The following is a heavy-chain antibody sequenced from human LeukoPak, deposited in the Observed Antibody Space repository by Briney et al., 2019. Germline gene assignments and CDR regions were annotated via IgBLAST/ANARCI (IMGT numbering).Heavy chain of an antibody. V-gene: IGHV3-7*01. CDR2: IKRDGSEK. D-gene: IGHD5-18*01. J-gene: IGHJ4*02. Sequence: GGSLRLSCAASGFTFSSHWMSWVRQAPGKGLEWVANIKRDGSEKYYVDAVKGRFTISRDNAKTSLYLQMNSLRAEDTAVYYCARDLSGIAGYTYGRGIDYWGQGTLVTVSS. CDR1: GFTFSSHW. CDR3: ARDLSGIAGYTYGRGIDY.